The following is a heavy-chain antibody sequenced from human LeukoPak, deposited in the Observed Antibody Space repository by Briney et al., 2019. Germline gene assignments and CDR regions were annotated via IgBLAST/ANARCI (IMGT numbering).Heavy chain of an antibody. J-gene: IGHJ3*02. CDR3: ARGGYSSGGSAFDI. CDR1: GFTFSSYA. Sequence: GRSLRLSCAASGFTFSSYAMHWVRQAPGKGLEWVAVISYDGSNKYYADSVKGRFTISRDNSKNTLYLQMNSLRAEDTAVYYCARGGYSSGGSAFDIWGQGTMVTVSS. CDR2: ISYDGSNK. D-gene: IGHD6-19*01. V-gene: IGHV3-30*04.